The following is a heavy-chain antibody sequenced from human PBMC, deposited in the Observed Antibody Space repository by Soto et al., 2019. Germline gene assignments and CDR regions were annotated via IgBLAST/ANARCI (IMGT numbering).Heavy chain of an antibody. D-gene: IGHD6-13*01. Sequence: PGWSLRLYCASSEFTFITYAMSWVRQAPGKGLEWVSAISGSGGSTYYADSVKGRFTISRDTSKNTLYLQMNSLRAEDTALYYCAKSYSSNWYDYFDYWGQGTLVTVSS. V-gene: IGHV3-23*01. CDR3: AKSYSSNWYDYFDY. CDR1: EFTFITYA. CDR2: ISGSGGST. J-gene: IGHJ4*02.